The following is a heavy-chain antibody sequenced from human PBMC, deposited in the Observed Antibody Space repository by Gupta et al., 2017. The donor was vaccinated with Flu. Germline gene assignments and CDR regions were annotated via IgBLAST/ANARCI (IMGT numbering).Heavy chain of an antibody. CDR1: GFTFSSHW. V-gene: IGHV3-74*01. J-gene: IGHJ5*02. CDR2: INMDGSST. CDR3: AREVLNNWLDP. Sequence: EVQLVESGGGLVQPGGSLRLSCAASGFTFSSHWMHWARQVPGKGLVWVSRINMDGSSTSHADSVKGRFSISRDNAKNTLYLQMNSLRADDTAVYYCAREVLNNWLDPWGQGTLVSVSS.